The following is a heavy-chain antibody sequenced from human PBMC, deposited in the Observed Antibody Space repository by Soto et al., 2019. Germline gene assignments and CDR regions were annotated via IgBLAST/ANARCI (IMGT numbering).Heavy chain of an antibody. Sequence: TSETLSLTCTVSGGSISSGDYYWSWIRQPPGKGLEWIGYIYYSGSTYYNPSLKSRVTISVDTSKNQFSLKLSSVTAADTAVYYCARDRRYSYGLEFDYWGQGTLVTVSS. CDR3: ARDRRYSYGLEFDY. CDR2: IYYSGST. D-gene: IGHD5-18*01. J-gene: IGHJ4*02. CDR1: GGSISSGDYY. V-gene: IGHV4-30-4*01.